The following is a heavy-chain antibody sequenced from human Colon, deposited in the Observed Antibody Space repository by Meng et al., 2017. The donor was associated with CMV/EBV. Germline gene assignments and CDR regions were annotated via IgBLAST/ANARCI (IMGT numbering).Heavy chain of an antibody. V-gene: IGHV4-59*03. CDR1: DGSMSSTC. CDR2: VCYNGIT. J-gene: IGHJ1*01. CDR3: ALRGLAAGTLQQ. Sequence: QVQLQDSGPGLVKPSETLSLTCAVSDGSMSSTCWSWIRQPPGKGLEWIGYVCYNGITDYNPSLKSRITISGDTSKNQFSLQVTSVTAADTAMYYCALRGLAAGTLQQWGQGTLVTISS. D-gene: IGHD6-13*01.